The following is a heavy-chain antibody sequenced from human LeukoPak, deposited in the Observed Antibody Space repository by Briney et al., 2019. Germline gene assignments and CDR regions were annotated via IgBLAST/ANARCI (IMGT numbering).Heavy chain of an antibody. Sequence: GRSLRLSCAASGFTFSSYAMHWVRQAPGKGLEWVAVISYDGSNKYYADSVKGRFTISRDNSKNTLYLQMNSLRDDDTAVYYCTRSHAASGSPGHWGQGTVVSVSS. D-gene: IGHD6-13*01. V-gene: IGHV3-30*04. CDR1: GFTFSSYA. CDR3: TRSHAASGSPGH. CDR2: ISYDGSNK. J-gene: IGHJ1*01.